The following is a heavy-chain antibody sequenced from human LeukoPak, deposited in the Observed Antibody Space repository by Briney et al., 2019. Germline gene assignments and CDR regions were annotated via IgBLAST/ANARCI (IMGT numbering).Heavy chain of an antibody. CDR3: AAGIRPYYYYYMDV. CDR2: IVPIFGTP. J-gene: IGHJ6*03. CDR1: GGTFSKYA. V-gene: IGHV1-69*13. Sequence: SVKVSCKASGGTFSKYAISWVRQAPGQGLEWMGGIVPIFGTPNNVQRFQGRVTITADESASTAYMELSSLRSEDTAVYYCAAGIRPYYYYYMDVWGKGTSVTVSS.